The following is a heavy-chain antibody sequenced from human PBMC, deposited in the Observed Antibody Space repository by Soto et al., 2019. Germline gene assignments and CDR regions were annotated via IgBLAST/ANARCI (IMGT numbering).Heavy chain of an antibody. CDR3: ARIGGYQLLYDAFDI. D-gene: IGHD2-2*02. J-gene: IGHJ3*02. Sequence: QVQLVESGGGVVQPGRSLRLSCAASGFTFSSYGMHWVRQAPGKGLEWVAVIWYDGSNKYYADSVKGRFTISRDNSTNTLYLQMNSLRAEDTAVYYCARIGGYQLLYDAFDIWGQGTMVTVSS. CDR2: IWYDGSNK. V-gene: IGHV3-33*01. CDR1: GFTFSSYG.